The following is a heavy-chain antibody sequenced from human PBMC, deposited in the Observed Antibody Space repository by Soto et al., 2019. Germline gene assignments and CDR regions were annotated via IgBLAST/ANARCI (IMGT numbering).Heavy chain of an antibody. V-gene: IGHV3-15*07. J-gene: IGHJ4*02. CDR1: GFTFSNAW. D-gene: IGHD2-21*02. CDR3: TKGGRLVTAVHY. CDR2: IKSKTDGGTT. Sequence: EVQLVESGGGLVKPGGSLRLSCAASGFTFSNAWMNWVRQAPGKGLEWVGRIKSKTDGGTTDYAAPVKGRFTISGHDSKNVLYLQINSFKSAGSAGYYCTKGGRLVTAVHYWGQGTRVTVSS.